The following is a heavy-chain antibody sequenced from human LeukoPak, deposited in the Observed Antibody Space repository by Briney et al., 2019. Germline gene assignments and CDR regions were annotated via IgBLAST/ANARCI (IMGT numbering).Heavy chain of an antibody. CDR2: INHSGST. Sequence: TSETLSLTCAVYGGSFSGYYWSWIRQPPGKGLEWLGEINHSGSTNYNPSLKSRVTISVDTSKIQFSLKLNSVTAADTSVYYCARGLTGSRRYFDSWGQGTLVTVSS. J-gene: IGHJ4*02. CDR1: GGSFSGYY. D-gene: IGHD3-10*01. V-gene: IGHV4-34*01. CDR3: ARGLTGSRRYFDS.